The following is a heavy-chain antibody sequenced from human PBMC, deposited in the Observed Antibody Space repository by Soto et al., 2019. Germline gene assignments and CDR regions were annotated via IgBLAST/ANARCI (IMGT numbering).Heavy chain of an antibody. Sequence: EVQLVESGGGLVQPGGSLRLSCAASGFTFSSYWMSWVRQAPGKGLEWVANIKQDGSEKYYVDSVKGRFTISRDNAKNSLYLQMSSLRAEDTAVYYCARGSLVPAARVWYFDLWGRGTLVTVSS. D-gene: IGHD2-2*01. CDR3: ARGSLVPAARVWYFDL. CDR1: GFTFSSYW. J-gene: IGHJ2*01. CDR2: IKQDGSEK. V-gene: IGHV3-7*01.